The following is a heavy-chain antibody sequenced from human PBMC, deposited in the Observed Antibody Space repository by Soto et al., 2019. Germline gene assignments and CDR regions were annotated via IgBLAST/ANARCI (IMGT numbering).Heavy chain of an antibody. D-gene: IGHD3-3*01. CDR3: PRAGITWFDY. CDR2: INPSGGST. J-gene: IGHJ4*02. Sequence: ASEKVSCKASGYTFTSYYIHWVRQAPGQGLEWMGIINPSGGSTSYAQKFQGRVTMTRHTSTSTLYMLLSSLRSDDTAVYYCPRAGITWFDYCGQGPLVAVSS. CDR1: GYTFTSYY. V-gene: IGHV1-46*01.